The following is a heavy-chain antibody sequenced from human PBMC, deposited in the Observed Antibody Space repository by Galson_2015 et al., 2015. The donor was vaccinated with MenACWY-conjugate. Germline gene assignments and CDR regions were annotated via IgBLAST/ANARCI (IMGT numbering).Heavy chain of an antibody. J-gene: IGHJ5*02. V-gene: IGHV4-4*02. Sequence: TLSLTCAVSGASISSNNWWSWVRQPPGTGLEWIGEIYHSGSTKYNPSLESRVTMSVDKSKMQFSVKLSSVTAADTAVYYCARGRFPYWVVVPATTDWFDPWGQGTLVTVSS. CDR3: ARGRFPYWVVVPATTDWFDP. CDR1: GASISSNNW. D-gene: IGHD2-2*01. CDR2: IYHSGST.